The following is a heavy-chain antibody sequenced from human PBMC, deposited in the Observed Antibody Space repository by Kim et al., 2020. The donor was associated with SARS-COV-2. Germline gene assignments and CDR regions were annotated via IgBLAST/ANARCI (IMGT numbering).Heavy chain of an antibody. CDR3: ASGGGMLLFYYYYGMDV. J-gene: IGHJ6*02. Sequence: LKGRVTISVDTSKNQFSLKLSSVTAADTAVYYCASGGGMLLFYYYYGMDVWGQGTTVTVSS. V-gene: IGHV4-34*01. D-gene: IGHD2-15*01.